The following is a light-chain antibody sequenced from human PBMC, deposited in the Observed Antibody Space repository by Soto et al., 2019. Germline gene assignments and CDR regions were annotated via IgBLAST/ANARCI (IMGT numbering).Light chain of an antibody. J-gene: IGKJ1*01. CDR2: WAS. CDR1: QSVLHTSNNKNY. Sequence: DIVMTQSPDYLAVSLGERATINCKSSQSVLHTSNNKNYLAWYQQKPGQPPKLLIYWASTRESGVPDRFSGSGSGTDFTLTISSLQAEDVAVYYCQQYYSTPLFGQGTKVDIK. V-gene: IGKV4-1*01. CDR3: QQYYSTPL.